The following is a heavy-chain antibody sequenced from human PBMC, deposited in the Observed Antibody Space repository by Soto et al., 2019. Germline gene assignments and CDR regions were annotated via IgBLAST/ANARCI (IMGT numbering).Heavy chain of an antibody. Sequence: GGSLRLSCAASGFTFSSYSMNWVRQAPGKGLEWVSSISSSSSYIYYADSVKGRFTISRDNAKNSLYLQMNSLRAEDTAVYYCARYKRGYYLNGFDYWGQGTLVTVSS. D-gene: IGHD3-22*01. CDR3: ARYKRGYYLNGFDY. CDR2: ISSSSSYI. CDR1: GFTFSSYS. V-gene: IGHV3-21*01. J-gene: IGHJ4*02.